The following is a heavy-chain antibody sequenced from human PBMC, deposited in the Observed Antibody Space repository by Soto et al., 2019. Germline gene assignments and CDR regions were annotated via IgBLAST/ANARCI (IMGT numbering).Heavy chain of an antibody. CDR1: GFTFSSYA. D-gene: IGHD2-2*01. Sequence: EVQLLESGGGLVQPGGSLRLSCAASGFTFSSYAMSWVRQAPGKGLEWVSAISGSGGSTYYADSVKGRFTISRDNSKNTLYLQMNSLRAEDTAVYYCAKTLPHIILTYIVVVPAAFDYWGQGTLVTVSS. CDR2: ISGSGGST. V-gene: IGHV3-23*01. CDR3: AKTLPHIILTYIVVVPAAFDY. J-gene: IGHJ4*02.